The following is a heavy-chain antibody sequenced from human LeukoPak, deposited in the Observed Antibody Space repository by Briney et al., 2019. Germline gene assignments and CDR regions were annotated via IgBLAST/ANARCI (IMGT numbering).Heavy chain of an antibody. Sequence: PSEILSLTCIVSGGSIRSYYWSWIRQPPGKGLEWIGNIDYSGTSNYNPSLKSRVTISVDTSKNQISLKLRSVTAADTAVYYCTRRSPEWMELFFDYWGQGTLVTVSS. CDR3: TRRSPEWMELFFDY. CDR1: GGSIRSYY. V-gene: IGHV4-59*08. D-gene: IGHD3-3*01. J-gene: IGHJ4*02. CDR2: IDYSGTS.